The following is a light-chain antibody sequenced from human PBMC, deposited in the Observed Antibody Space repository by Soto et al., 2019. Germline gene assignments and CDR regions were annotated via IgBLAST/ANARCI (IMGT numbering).Light chain of an antibody. Sequence: SYELTQPPSVSVAPGQTARINCGGDNIGTKSVHWYQQKPGQAPVLVVYDDSARPSGIPERFSGSNSGDTAALTISRVEAADEADYFCQVWDTRGDPVVFGGGTELTVL. CDR1: NIGTKS. CDR3: QVWDTRGDPVV. V-gene: IGLV3-21*02. J-gene: IGLJ2*01. CDR2: DDS.